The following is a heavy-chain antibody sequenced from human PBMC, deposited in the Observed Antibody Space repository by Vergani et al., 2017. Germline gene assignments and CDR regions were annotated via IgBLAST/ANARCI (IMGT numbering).Heavy chain of an antibody. V-gene: IGHV3-13*01. CDR3: SKANPRNSXYDYLYYYHAMDV. D-gene: IGHD5-12*01. J-gene: IGHJ6*02. CDR2: IGTAGDT. CDR1: GFTFSTYD. Sequence: EVQLVESGGGLVQPGGSLRLSCAASGFTFSTYDMHWVRQATGKGLEWVSAIGTAGDTYYPGSVKGRFTISRENAKNSLYLQMNGLRAGDTAVYYCSKANPRNSXYDYLYYYHAMDVWGQGTTVTVSS.